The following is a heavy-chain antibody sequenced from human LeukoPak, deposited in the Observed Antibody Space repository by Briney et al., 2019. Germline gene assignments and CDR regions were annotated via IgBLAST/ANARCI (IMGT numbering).Heavy chain of an antibody. Sequence: SETLSLTCSVSGSSISSLYWSWTRQPPGKGLEWIGYIYYTGSTNYNPSLKSRVTIFVDTSKNQFSLRLSSVTAADTAVYYCARHRAYSSSSPFDYWGQGTLVTVSS. CDR3: ARHRAYSSSSPFDY. V-gene: IGHV4-59*08. CDR1: GSSISSLY. J-gene: IGHJ4*02. CDR2: IYYTGST. D-gene: IGHD6-6*01.